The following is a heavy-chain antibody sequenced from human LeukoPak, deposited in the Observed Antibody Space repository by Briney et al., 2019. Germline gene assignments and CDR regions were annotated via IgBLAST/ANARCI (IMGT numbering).Heavy chain of an antibody. V-gene: IGHV3-30*02. J-gene: IGHJ5*02. CDR1: GFTFTGYP. CDR2: IRYDGSNE. Sequence: PGGSLRLSCAASGFTFTGYPMHGVRQPPGKGREWVAFIRYDGSNEYYADSVKGRFTISRDNSKNTLFLQMNSLRTEDTAVYYCAKDFYSGSSPWGQGTLVTVSS. D-gene: IGHD1-26*01. CDR3: AKDFYSGSSP.